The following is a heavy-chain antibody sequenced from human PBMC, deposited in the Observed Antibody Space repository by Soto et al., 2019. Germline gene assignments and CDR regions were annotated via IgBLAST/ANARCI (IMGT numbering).Heavy chain of an antibody. Sequence: QVQLVESGGGVVQPGRSLRLSCAASGFTFSSYAMHWVRQAPGKGLEWVAVISYDGSNKYYEDSVKGRFTISRDNSKNTLYLQMNSLRAEDTAVYYCARESVAAEYYYGMDVWGQGTTVTVSS. J-gene: IGHJ6*02. D-gene: IGHD6-6*01. CDR3: ARESVAAEYYYGMDV. CDR1: GFTFSSYA. CDR2: ISYDGSNK. V-gene: IGHV3-30-3*01.